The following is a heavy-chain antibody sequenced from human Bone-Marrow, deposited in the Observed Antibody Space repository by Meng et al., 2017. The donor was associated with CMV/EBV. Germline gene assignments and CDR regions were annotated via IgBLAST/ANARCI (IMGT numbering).Heavy chain of an antibody. CDR3: ARGNGGTSDYYYYGMDV. Sequence: SEPLSLPCTVSGGFISSSSYYWGWIRQPPGKGLEWIGSIYYSGSTYYNPSLKSRVTISVDTSKNQFSLKLSSVTAADTAVYYCARGNGGTSDYYYYGMDVWGQGTTVTVSS. D-gene: IGHD1-14*01. J-gene: IGHJ6*02. CDR1: GGFISSSSYY. CDR2: IYYSGST. V-gene: IGHV4-39*07.